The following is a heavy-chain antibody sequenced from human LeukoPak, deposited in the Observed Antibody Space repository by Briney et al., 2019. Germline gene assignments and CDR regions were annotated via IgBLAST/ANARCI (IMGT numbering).Heavy chain of an antibody. V-gene: IGHV1-8*01. Sequence: ASMRVSCKASGYTFTSYDINWVRQATGQGLEWMGWMNPNSGNTGYAQKFQGRVTMTRNTSISTAYMELSSLRSEDTAVYYCARGPFGGDAFDIWGQGTMVTVSS. D-gene: IGHD3-10*01. CDR2: MNPNSGNT. CDR1: GYTFTSYD. J-gene: IGHJ3*02. CDR3: ARGPFGGDAFDI.